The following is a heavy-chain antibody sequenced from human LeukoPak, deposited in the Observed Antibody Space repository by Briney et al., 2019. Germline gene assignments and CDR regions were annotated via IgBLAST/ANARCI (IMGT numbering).Heavy chain of an antibody. Sequence: ATVKVSCKASGYIFTSYVLHWVRQAPGQGLEWMGWINTNTGNPAYAQGLTGRFVFSLDTSVSTAYLQISSLKADDTAMYYCARGDYETHGYQTRWGQGTLVTVSS. J-gene: IGHJ4*02. CDR3: ARGDYETHGYQTR. CDR2: INTNTGNP. CDR1: GYIFTSYV. D-gene: IGHD3-22*01. V-gene: IGHV7-4-1*02.